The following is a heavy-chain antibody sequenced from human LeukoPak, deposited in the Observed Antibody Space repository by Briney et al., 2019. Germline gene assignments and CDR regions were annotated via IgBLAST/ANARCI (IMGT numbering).Heavy chain of an antibody. CDR2: LYSGGRT. Sequence: PGGSLRLSCATSGFTFSDYYMDWARQAPGKGLEWVSFLYSGGRTHYADSVKGRFTISRDNSKNTLYLQMNRLRAEDTAVYYCAGVLRGAFDIWGQGTMVSVSS. CDR1: GFTFSDYY. V-gene: IGHV3-53*01. CDR3: AGVLRGAFDI. J-gene: IGHJ3*02.